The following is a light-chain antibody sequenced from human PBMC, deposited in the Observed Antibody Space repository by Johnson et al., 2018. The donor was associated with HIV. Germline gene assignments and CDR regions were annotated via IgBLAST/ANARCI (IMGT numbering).Light chain of an antibody. CDR2: DSN. CDR1: SSNIGNNY. V-gene: IGLV1-51*01. CDR3: GTWDSSLSVDV. Sequence: QSVLTQPPSVSAAPGQKVTISCSGSSSNIGNNYVSWYQQLPGTAPKLLIYDSNKRPSGIPDRFSGSKSGTSATLGITGLQTGDEADYYCGTWDSSLSVDVFVPVTKVTAL. J-gene: IGLJ1*01.